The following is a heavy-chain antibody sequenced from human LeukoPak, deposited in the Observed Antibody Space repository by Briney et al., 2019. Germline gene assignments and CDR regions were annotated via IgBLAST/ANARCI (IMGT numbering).Heavy chain of an antibody. V-gene: IGHV3-7*01. Sequence: PGGSLRLSCAASGFTFSDYYMSWVRQAPGKGLEWVANIKQDGSEKYYVDSVKGRFTISRDNAKNSLYLQMNSLRAEDTAVYYCARGDYDILTGLTDYWGQGTLVTVSS. CDR2: IKQDGSEK. CDR1: GFTFSDYY. CDR3: ARGDYDILTGLTDY. D-gene: IGHD3-9*01. J-gene: IGHJ4*02.